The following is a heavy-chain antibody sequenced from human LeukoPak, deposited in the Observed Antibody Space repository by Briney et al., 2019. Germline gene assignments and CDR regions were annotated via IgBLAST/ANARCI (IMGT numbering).Heavy chain of an antibody. CDR1: GASISNYY. CDR2: IHSSGGS. J-gene: IGHJ4*02. CDR3: ARLGSYHDF. V-gene: IGHV4-4*09. Sequence: SETLSLTCTVSGASISNYYWSWIRHTPEKGLEWMGHIHSSGGSSYYPSLKSRLTLSIDTSRNQLSLKLPSVTAADTAVYFCARLGSYHDFWGQGALVNVSS. D-gene: IGHD1-26*01.